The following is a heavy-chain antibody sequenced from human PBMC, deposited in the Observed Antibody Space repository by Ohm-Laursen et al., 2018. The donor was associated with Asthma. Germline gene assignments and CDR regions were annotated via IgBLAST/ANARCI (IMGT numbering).Heavy chain of an antibody. CDR2: IKSKTDGGTT. Sequence: SLRLSCTASGFTFSNAWMSWVRQAPGKGLEWVGRIKSKTDGGTTDYAAPVKGRFAISRDDSKNTLYLQMNSLKTEDTAVYYCTTQYQPNFDYWGQGTLVTVSS. CDR1: GFTFSNAW. J-gene: IGHJ4*02. CDR3: TTQYQPNFDY. V-gene: IGHV3-15*01. D-gene: IGHD2-2*01.